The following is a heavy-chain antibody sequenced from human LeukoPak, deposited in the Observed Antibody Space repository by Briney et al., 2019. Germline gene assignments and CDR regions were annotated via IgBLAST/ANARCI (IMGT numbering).Heavy chain of an antibody. Sequence: SETLSLTCAVYGGSFSGYYWSWIRQPPGKGLEWIGEINHSGSTNYNPSLKSRVTISVDTSKNQFSLKLSSVTAADTAVYYCARSGRSWPDFDYWGQGTLVTVPS. J-gene: IGHJ4*02. CDR2: INHSGST. V-gene: IGHV4-34*01. D-gene: IGHD6-13*01. CDR3: ARSGRSWPDFDY. CDR1: GGSFSGYY.